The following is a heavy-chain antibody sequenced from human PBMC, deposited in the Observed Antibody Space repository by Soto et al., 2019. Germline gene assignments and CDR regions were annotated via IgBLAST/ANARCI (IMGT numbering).Heavy chain of an antibody. CDR1: GGTFSSYT. V-gene: IGHV1-69*02. CDR3: ARSPSSGRAGWFDP. J-gene: IGHJ5*02. Sequence: QVQLVQSGAEVKKPGSSVKVSCKASGGTFSSYTISWVRQAPGQGLEWMGRIIPILGIANYAQKFQGIVTITADKSTSTAYMELSSLRSEATAVYYCARSPSSGRAGWFDPWGQGPLFTVSS. D-gene: IGHD6-25*01. CDR2: IIPILGIA.